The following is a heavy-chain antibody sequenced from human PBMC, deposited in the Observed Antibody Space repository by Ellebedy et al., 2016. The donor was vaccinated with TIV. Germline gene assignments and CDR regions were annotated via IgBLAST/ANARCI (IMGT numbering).Heavy chain of an antibody. Sequence: GGSLRLSXAASGFTFSSYWMHWVRQPPGKGLVWVSRISSDGSDTIYADSVKGRFTISRDNSKNTLYLQMNSLRAEDTAVYYCAREGYLGLVRYDFDYWGQGTLVTVSS. D-gene: IGHD6-6*01. CDR1: GFTFSSYW. V-gene: IGHV3-74*01. CDR3: AREGYLGLVRYDFDY. CDR2: ISSDGSDT. J-gene: IGHJ4*02.